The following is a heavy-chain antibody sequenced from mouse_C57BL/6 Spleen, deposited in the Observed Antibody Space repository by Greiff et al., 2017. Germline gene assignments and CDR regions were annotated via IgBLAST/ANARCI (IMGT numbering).Heavy chain of an antibody. Sequence: QVHVKQPGAELVKPGASVKLSCKASGYTFTSYWMQWVKQRPGQGLEWIGEIDPSDSYTNYNQKFKGKATLTVDTSSSTAYMQLSSLTSEDSAVYYCASYDYDDGSNYYAMDYWGQGTSVTVSS. CDR3: ASYDYDDGSNYYAMDY. J-gene: IGHJ4*01. CDR1: GYTFTSYW. V-gene: IGHV1-50*01. D-gene: IGHD2-4*01. CDR2: IDPSDSYT.